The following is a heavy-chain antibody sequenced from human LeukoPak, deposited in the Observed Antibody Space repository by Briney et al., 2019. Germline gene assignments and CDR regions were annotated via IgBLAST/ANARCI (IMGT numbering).Heavy chain of an antibody. D-gene: IGHD6-13*01. CDR2: ISHTGST. Sequence: SETLSLTCAVYGYSLTNHYWIWTRQPPGKGLEWVGEISHTGSTNYNPSLKSRLNISVDTSKNQFFLKLSSVTAADTAVYYCARGPAPVHPWGQGTLVTVSS. CDR3: ARGPAPVHP. J-gene: IGHJ5*02. CDR1: GYSLTNHY. V-gene: IGHV4-34*01.